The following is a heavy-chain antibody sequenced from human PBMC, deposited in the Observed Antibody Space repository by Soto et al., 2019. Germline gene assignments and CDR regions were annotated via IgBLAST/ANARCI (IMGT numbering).Heavy chain of an antibody. CDR3: ARIASAGRGWDV. J-gene: IGHJ6*02. CDR2: IKQDGSEK. D-gene: IGHD6-13*01. V-gene: IGHV3-7*01. Sequence: EVQLVESGGGLVQPGGSLRLSCAASGFTFSSYWMSWVRQAPVKGLAWVGNIKQDGSEKNYVDFVEGRFTSSRDNAENSLYLQMNSLRAEDTAVYYCARIASAGRGWDVWGQGTTVVVSS. CDR1: GFTFSSYW.